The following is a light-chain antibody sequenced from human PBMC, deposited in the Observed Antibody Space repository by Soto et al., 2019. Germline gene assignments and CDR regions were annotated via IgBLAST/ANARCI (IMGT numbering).Light chain of an antibody. CDR3: SSYTLRNTLVL. Sequence: QSALTQPASVSGSPGQLITISCTGTSSDVGGYNFVSWYQQHPGKAPRLIIYEVSSRPSGVSYRFSGSKSGNTASLTISGLQAEDEADYYCSSYTLRNTLVLFGGGTQLTVL. CDR2: EVS. V-gene: IGLV2-14*01. CDR1: SSDVGGYNF. J-gene: IGLJ3*02.